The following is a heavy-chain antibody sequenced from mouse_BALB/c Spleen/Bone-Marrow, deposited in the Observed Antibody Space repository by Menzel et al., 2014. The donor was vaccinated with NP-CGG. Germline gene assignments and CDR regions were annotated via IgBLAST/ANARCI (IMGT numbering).Heavy chain of an antibody. CDR3: ARWAFDAWFAY. D-gene: IGHD3-1*01. Sequence: QVQLQQSGAELMKPGASVKVSCKATGYTFSSYWIEWVKQRPGHGLEWIGEILPGSGNTNYSEKFKGKATFTADTSSNTAYMQLSSLTSEDSAVYYCARWAFDAWFAYWGQGTLVTVSA. J-gene: IGHJ3*01. V-gene: IGHV1-9*01. CDR2: ILPGSGNT. CDR1: GYTFSSYW.